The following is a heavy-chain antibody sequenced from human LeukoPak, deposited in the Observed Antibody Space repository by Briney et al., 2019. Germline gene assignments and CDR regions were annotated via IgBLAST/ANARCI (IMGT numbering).Heavy chain of an antibody. D-gene: IGHD2-21*02. J-gene: IGHJ4*02. Sequence: ASVNVSCKASGYTFTSYDSNWVRQATGQGLEWMGWMNPNSGNTGYAQKFQGRVTMTRNTSISTAYMELSSLRSEDTAVYYCARGTYCGGDCSYLDYWGQGTLVTVSS. CDR3: ARGTYCGGDCSYLDY. CDR1: GYTFTSYD. CDR2: MNPNSGNT. V-gene: IGHV1-8*01.